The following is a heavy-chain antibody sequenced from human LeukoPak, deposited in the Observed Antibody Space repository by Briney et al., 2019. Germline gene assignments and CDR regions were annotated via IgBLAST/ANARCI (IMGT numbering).Heavy chain of an antibody. CDR1: EFTLSTGFTFSSYW. CDR2: IKQDGSEK. D-gene: IGHD4-17*01. CDR3: ASENYGDFDY. Sequence: GGSLRLSCEASEFTLSTGFTFSSYWMSWVRQAPGKGLEWVANIKQDGSEKYYVDSVKGRFTISRDNAKNSLYLQMNSLRAEDTAVYYCASENYGDFDYWGQGTLVTVSS. J-gene: IGHJ4*02. V-gene: IGHV3-7*01.